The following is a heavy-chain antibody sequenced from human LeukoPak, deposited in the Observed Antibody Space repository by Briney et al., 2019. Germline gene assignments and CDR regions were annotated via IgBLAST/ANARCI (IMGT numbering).Heavy chain of an antibody. Sequence: GGSLRLSCAASGFTFDDYAMHWVRQAPGEGLEWVSGISWNSGSIGYADSVKGRFTISRDNAKNSLYLQMNSLRAEDTALYYCAKDTSSSSWYFDYWGQGTLVTVSS. J-gene: IGHJ4*02. CDR3: AKDTSSSSWYFDY. V-gene: IGHV3-9*01. D-gene: IGHD6-13*01. CDR1: GFTFDDYA. CDR2: ISWNSGSI.